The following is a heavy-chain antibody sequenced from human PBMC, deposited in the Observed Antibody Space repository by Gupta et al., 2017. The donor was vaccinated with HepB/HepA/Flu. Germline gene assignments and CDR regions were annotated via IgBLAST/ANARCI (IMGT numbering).Heavy chain of an antibody. Sequence: EVQVVDSGGGLVQPGGSLRLSCAASGFTFSGHWMIWIRQSPGKGLEWVASINHDGSEKYYVDSVRGRFTISRDDAKNSVFLQMDSLRAEDTALYYCARDLADIRGQGTMVTVSS. D-gene: IGHD3-3*02. J-gene: IGHJ3*01. CDR3: ARDLADI. CDR2: INHDGSEK. V-gene: IGHV3-7*01. CDR1: GFTFSGHW.